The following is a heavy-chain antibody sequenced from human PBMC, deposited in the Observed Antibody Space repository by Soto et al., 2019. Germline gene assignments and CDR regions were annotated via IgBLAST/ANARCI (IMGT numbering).Heavy chain of an antibody. Sequence: EVQLVESGGDLVQPGGSLRLSCVASGFTFSSYWMTWVRQAPGKGLEWVATIKYDESEKYYVDSVRGRFTISRDNAKRSLSLQMNSLRAEYTAVYYCARSDPWGRCDNGGQGSLVTVSS. CDR1: GFTFSSYW. J-gene: IGHJ4*02. V-gene: IGHV3-7*01. D-gene: IGHD3-16*01. CDR3: ARSDPWGRCDN. CDR2: IKYDESEK.